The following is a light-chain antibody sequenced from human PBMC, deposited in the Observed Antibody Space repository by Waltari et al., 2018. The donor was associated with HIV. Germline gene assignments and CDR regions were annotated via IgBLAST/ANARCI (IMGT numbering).Light chain of an antibody. CDR2: GDT. CDR3: QSYDSGLSVV. V-gene: IGLV1-40*01. CDR1: SSNIGAGFD. J-gene: IGLJ3*02. Sequence: QSVLTQPPSVSGAPGQRVTISCTGNSSNIGAGFDVHWTQQVPATAPKRLISGDTNRPAGVPDRFSGSKSGTSASLATTGLQAEDEADYYCQSYDSGLSVVFGGGTKLTVL.